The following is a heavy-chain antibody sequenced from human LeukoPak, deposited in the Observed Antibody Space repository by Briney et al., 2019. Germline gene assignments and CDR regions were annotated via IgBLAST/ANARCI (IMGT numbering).Heavy chain of an antibody. Sequence: SETLSLTCAVSGGSISSGGYSWSWIRQPPGKGLEWIGYIYYSGSTYYNPSLKSRVTISVDTSKNQFSLKLSSVTAADTAVYYCARGTNYYDSSAITAFDYWGQGTLVTVSS. CDR3: ARGTNYYDSSAITAFDY. J-gene: IGHJ4*02. CDR2: IYYSGST. D-gene: IGHD3-22*01. CDR1: GGSISSGGYS. V-gene: IGHV4-30-4*07.